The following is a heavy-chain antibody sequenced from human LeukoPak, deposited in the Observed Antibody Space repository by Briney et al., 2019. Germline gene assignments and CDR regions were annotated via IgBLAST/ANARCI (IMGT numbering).Heavy chain of an antibody. Sequence: RGASVTVSCTASGYTFTSYDINWVRQAAGQGLEWMGWISTYNGDRKYAEKLQGRVTLASDTSTNTAYLEVTSLKSDGTAVYYCARDLAFLPAPAANGWLDPWGQGTLVTVSS. CDR1: GYTFTSYD. CDR3: ARDLAFLPAPAANGWLDP. V-gene: IGHV1-18*01. CDR2: ISTYNGDR. J-gene: IGHJ5*02. D-gene: IGHD2-2*01.